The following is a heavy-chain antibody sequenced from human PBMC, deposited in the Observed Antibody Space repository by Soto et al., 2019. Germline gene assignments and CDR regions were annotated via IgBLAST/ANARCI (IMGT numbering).Heavy chain of an antibody. CDR1: GYTFTSYY. CDR3: ARDLGRGEQQLADY. CDR2: INPSGGST. Sequence: ASEKVSCKASGYTFTSYYMHWVRQAPGQGLEWMGIINPSGGSTSYAQKFQGRVTMTRDTSPSTVYMELSSLRSEDTAEYYCARDLGRGEQQLADYWGQGTLVTVS. V-gene: IGHV1-46*01. D-gene: IGHD6-13*01. J-gene: IGHJ4*02.